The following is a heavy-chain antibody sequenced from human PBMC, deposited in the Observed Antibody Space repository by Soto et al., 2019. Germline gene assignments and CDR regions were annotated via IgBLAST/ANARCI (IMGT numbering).Heavy chain of an antibody. CDR3: ARHPILHSYDSAGPSHYFDY. CDR1: GGSISSSSYY. Sequence: SETLSLTCTVSGGSISSSSYYWGWIRQPPGKGLEWIGYIYYSGSTNYNPSLKSRVTISVDTSKNQFSLKLSSVTAADTAVYYCARHPILHSYDSAGPSHYFDYWGQGTLVTVSS. V-gene: IGHV4-61*05. D-gene: IGHD3-22*01. J-gene: IGHJ4*02. CDR2: IYYSGST.